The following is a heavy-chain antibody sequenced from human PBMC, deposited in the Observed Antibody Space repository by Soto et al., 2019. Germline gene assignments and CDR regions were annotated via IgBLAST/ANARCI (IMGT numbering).Heavy chain of an antibody. V-gene: IGHV3-30*03. Sequence: GGSLRLSCAASGFTFSDYAMHWVRQAPGKGLEWVAVVSHDGRNTHYADSVKGRFTISRDSSKNTLYLQMNSLRAEDTAVYYCARDYPARFTIFGLMDVWGQGTTVTVSS. CDR1: GFTFSDYA. D-gene: IGHD3-3*01. J-gene: IGHJ6*02. CDR2: VSHDGRNT. CDR3: ARDYPARFTIFGLMDV.